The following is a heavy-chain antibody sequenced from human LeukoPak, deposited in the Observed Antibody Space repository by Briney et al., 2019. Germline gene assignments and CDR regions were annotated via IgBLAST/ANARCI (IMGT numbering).Heavy chain of an antibody. Sequence: PGGSLRLSCAASGFTFSSYEMNWVRQAPGKGLEWVSYISSGSTIYYADSVKGRFTISRDNAKNSLYLQMNSLRAEDTAVYYCASRMVRGVDYWGQGTLVTVSS. CDR2: ISSGSTI. J-gene: IGHJ4*02. CDR1: GFTFSSYE. V-gene: IGHV3-48*03. D-gene: IGHD3-10*01. CDR3: ASRMVRGVDY.